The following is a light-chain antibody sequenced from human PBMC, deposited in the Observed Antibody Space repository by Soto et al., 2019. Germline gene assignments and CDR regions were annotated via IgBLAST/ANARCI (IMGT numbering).Light chain of an antibody. CDR1: RSVTSNY. V-gene: IGKV3-11*01. CDR3: QQRSNWPPIT. J-gene: IGKJ5*01. Sequence: EIVLPQSPGTLSLSPGERATLSCRASRSVTSNYLAWYQQKPGQAPRLLIYDASNRATGIPARFSSSGSGTDFTLTISSLEPEDFAVYYCQQRSNWPPITFGQGTRWRL. CDR2: DAS.